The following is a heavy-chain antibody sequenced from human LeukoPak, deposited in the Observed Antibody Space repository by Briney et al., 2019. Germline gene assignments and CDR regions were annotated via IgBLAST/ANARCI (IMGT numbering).Heavy chain of an antibody. CDR2: ISAYNGNT. J-gene: IGHJ6*02. CDR1: GYTFTGYY. V-gene: IGHV1-18*04. CDR3: ARDWDSSSWYAYYYYGMDV. Sequence: ASVKVSCKASGYTFTGYYMHWVRQAPGQGLEWMGWISAYNGNTNYAQKLQGRVTMTTDTSTSTAYMELRSLRSDDTAVYYCARDWDSSSWYAYYYYGMDVWGQGTTVTVSS. D-gene: IGHD6-13*01.